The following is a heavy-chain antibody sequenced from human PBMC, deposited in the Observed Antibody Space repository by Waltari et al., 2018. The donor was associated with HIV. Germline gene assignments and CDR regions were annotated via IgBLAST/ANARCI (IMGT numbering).Heavy chain of an antibody. CDR3: AKDIGGYSYGFDY. J-gene: IGHJ4*02. D-gene: IGHD5-18*01. Sequence: EVQLVESGGGLVQPGRSLRLSCAASGFPFADYGRKGGRQAPGKGLEWVSGISWNSGSTGYADAVKGRFTISRDNAKNSLYLQMNSLRAEDTALYYCAKDIGGYSYGFDYWGQGTLVTVSS. V-gene: IGHV3-9*01. CDR1: GFPFADYG. CDR2: ISWNSGST.